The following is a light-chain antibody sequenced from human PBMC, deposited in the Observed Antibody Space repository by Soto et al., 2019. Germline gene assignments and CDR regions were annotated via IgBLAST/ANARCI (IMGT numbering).Light chain of an antibody. CDR2: EVS. V-gene: IGLV2-8*01. J-gene: IGLJ2*01. CDR3: SSFAGSNNFVV. CDR1: TSDIGGYNS. Sequence: QSALTQPPSASGSPGQSVTISCSGHTSDIGGYNSVSWFQQHTDKAPKLMIYEVSKRPSGVPDRFSGSKSGNTASLTVSGLQAEYEADYYCSSFAGSNNFVVFGGGTKLTVL.